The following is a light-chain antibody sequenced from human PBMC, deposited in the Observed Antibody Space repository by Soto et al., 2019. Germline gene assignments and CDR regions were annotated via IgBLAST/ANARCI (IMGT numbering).Light chain of an antibody. CDR2: AAS. J-gene: IGKJ3*01. V-gene: IGKV1-9*01. CDR1: QGISSY. CDR3: QQLNSYPRS. Sequence: IQLTQSPSSLSASVGARVTITCRASQGISSYLAWYQQKPVKAPKLLIYAASTLQSGVPSRFSGSGSGTDFTLTISSLQPEDFATYYCQQLNSYPRSFGPGTKVDIK.